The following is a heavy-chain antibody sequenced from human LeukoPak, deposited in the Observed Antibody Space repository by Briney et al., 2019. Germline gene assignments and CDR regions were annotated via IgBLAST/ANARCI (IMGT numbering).Heavy chain of an antibody. J-gene: IGHJ6*02. CDR3: AREHTYYFGSQTSTLDV. V-gene: IGHV4-31*03. D-gene: IGHD3-10*01. Sequence: PLQTLSLTCTFSGASISTGGYYWTWIRQPPGEGLEWIGYIYYTGSVDYNPSLKSRLTISLDTSKNQFSLKLNSVTAADTAVYYCAREHTYYFGSQTSTLDVWGQGTAVTVSS. CDR2: IYYTGSV. CDR1: GASISTGGYY.